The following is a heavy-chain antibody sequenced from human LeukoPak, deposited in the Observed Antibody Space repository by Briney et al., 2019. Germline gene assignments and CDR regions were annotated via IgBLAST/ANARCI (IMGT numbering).Heavy chain of an antibody. CDR3: ARHSSSNWYFDL. D-gene: IGHD6-6*01. CDR1: GGSISSYY. CDR2: IYYSGST. V-gene: IGHV4-59*08. J-gene: IGHJ2*01. Sequence: SETLSLTCTVSGGSISSYYWSWIRQPPGKGLEWIAYIYYSGSTKYNPSLKSRVTISADTSKNQVSLKLSSVTAADTAVYYCARHSSSNWYFDLWGRGTLVTVSS.